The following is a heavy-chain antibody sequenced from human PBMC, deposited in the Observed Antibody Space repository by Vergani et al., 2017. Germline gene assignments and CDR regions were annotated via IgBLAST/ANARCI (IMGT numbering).Heavy chain of an antibody. CDR3: ARVAPSNSEVTPTAFDV. CDR2: IRPYTGHT. Sequence: QVQVVQSGAEVKKPGASVKVSCKASGYTFTSYGISWVRQAPGKGLEWMAWIRPYTGHTIYAQKFQDRVTMTADTSTNTAYMELRSLRSDDTDVYFCARVAPSNSEVTPTAFDVWGQGTMVTVSS. D-gene: IGHD1-1*01. V-gene: IGHV1-18*04. CDR1: GYTFTSYG. J-gene: IGHJ3*01.